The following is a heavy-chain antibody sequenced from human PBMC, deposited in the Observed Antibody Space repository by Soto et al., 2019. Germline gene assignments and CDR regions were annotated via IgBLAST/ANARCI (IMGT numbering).Heavy chain of an antibody. J-gene: IGHJ6*02. D-gene: IGHD6-13*01. V-gene: IGHV5-10-1*01. Sequence: PGESLKISCNGSGYNFDTYWINWVRQTPGKGLEWMGRIDPIDSKTKYSPSLEGHITISVDKSISTTYMQWSSLKASDTAIYYCARRIAGASGYYYYAFDVWGQGTAVTVSS. CDR2: IDPIDSKT. CDR1: GYNFDTYW. CDR3: ARRIAGASGYYYYAFDV.